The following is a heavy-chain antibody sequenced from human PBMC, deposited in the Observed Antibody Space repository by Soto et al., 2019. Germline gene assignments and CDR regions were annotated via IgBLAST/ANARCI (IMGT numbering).Heavy chain of an antibody. J-gene: IGHJ4*02. D-gene: IGHD2-8*02. CDR1: GFAFSAHW. CDR2: ISPEGSTK. V-gene: IGHV3-7*01. CDR3: VRDHVTPGLYFDK. Sequence: EVQLVESGGDLVQPGGSLRLSCSASGFAFSAHWMTWVRQTPGKGLEWVANISPEGSTKYYVDSAKGRFTISRDNAKSLLYLQMNSLTVGDTAVYSCVRDHVTPGLYFDKWGQGTLVTVSS.